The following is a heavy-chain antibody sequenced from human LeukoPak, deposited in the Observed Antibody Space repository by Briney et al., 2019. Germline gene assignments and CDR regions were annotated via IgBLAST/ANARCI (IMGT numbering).Heavy chain of an antibody. CDR3: ARVNFWSGYYDPSSDWFDP. J-gene: IGHJ5*02. D-gene: IGHD3-3*01. CDR2: IYYSGST. Sequence: SQTLSLTCTVSGGSISSGDYYWRWIRQPPGTGLEWLGYIYYSGSTYYNPSLKSRVTISVDTSKSQFSLKLSSVTAADTAVYYCARVNFWSGYYDPSSDWFDPWGQGTLVTVSS. V-gene: IGHV4-30-4*08. CDR1: GGSISSGDYY.